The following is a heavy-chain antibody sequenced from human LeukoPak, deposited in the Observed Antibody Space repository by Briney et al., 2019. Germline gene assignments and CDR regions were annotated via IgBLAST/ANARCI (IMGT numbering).Heavy chain of an antibody. CDR3: ARDFLDGWYFDL. J-gene: IGHJ2*01. Sequence: GASVKVSCKASGYTFTSYYVHWVRQAPGQGLEWMGIISPSGASTSYAQKFQGRVTMTRDMSTSTVYMELSSLISEDTAVYYCARDFLDGWYFDLWGRGTLVTVSS. D-gene: IGHD3/OR15-3a*01. CDR1: GYTFTSYY. V-gene: IGHV1-46*01. CDR2: ISPSGAST.